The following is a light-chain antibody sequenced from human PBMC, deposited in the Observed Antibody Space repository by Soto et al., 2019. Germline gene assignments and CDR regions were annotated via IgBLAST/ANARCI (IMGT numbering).Light chain of an antibody. Sequence: QMTQSPSGPSGFVGARVTVTGRASQTISSWLAWYQQKPGKDPKLLIYKASTLKSGVPSRFSGSGSGTEFTLTIRSLQPDDFATYYCQHYNSYSEAFGKGTKVDIK. CDR1: QTISSW. CDR2: KAS. J-gene: IGKJ1*01. CDR3: QHYNSYSEA. V-gene: IGKV1-5*03.